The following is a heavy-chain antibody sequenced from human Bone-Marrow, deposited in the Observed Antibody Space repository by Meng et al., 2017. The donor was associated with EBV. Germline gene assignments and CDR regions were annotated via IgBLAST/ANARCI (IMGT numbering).Heavy chain of an antibody. Sequence: QVLRVQAGAGVKKPGASVKVSCKASGYTFTSYDINWVRQDTGQRLEWMGWMNPNSGNTGYAQKFQGRVTMTRNTSISTAYMELSSLRSEDTAVYYCARVLCGSCYSIDYWGQGTLVTVSS. CDR3: ARVLCGSCYSIDY. CDR1: GYTFTSYD. J-gene: IGHJ4*02. CDR2: MNPNSGNT. V-gene: IGHV1-8*01. D-gene: IGHD2-15*01.